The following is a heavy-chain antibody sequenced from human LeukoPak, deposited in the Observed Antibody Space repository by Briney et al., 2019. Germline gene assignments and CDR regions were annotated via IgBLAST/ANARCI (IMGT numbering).Heavy chain of an antibody. Sequence: SQTLSLACVLSGDSVSSNSAAWNWIRQSPSRGLEWLGRTYYRSKWYNDYAVSVKSRITINPDTSKNQFSLQLDSVTPEDTAVYYCARDLTTVTKHRYYYYGMDVWGQGTTVTVSS. D-gene: IGHD4-11*01. CDR2: TYYRSKWYN. CDR1: GDSVSSNSAA. CDR3: ARDLTTVTKHRYYYYGMDV. V-gene: IGHV6-1*01. J-gene: IGHJ6*02.